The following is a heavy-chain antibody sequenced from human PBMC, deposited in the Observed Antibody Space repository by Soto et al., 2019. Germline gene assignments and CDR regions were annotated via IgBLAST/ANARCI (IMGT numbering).Heavy chain of an antibody. J-gene: IGHJ6*02. Sequence: LSLTCTVSGGSISSYYWSWIRPPAGKGLEWIGRIYTSGSTNYNPSLKSRVTMSVHTSKNQFSLKLKSVTAADTALYYCTRHSAHLSGDVWGQGTRVTVSS. V-gene: IGHV4-4*07. D-gene: IGHD1-26*01. CDR3: TRHSAHLSGDV. CDR2: IYTSGST. CDR1: GGSISSYY.